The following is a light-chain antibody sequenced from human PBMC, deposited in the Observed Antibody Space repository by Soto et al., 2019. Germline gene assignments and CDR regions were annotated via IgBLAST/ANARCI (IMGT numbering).Light chain of an antibody. J-gene: IGLJ2*01. CDR3: SSYTSSSTLV. CDR2: DVS. V-gene: IGLV2-14*03. Sequence: QSVLTQPASVSASPGQSITISCTGTSSDVGTYKYVSWDQHHPGKAPKLMIYDVSNRPSGVSDRFSGSKSGNTASLIISGLQTEDEADYYCSSYTSSSTLVFGGGTKLTVL. CDR1: SSDVGTYKY.